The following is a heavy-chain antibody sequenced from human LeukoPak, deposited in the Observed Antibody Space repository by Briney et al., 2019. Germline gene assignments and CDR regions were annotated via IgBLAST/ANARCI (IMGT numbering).Heavy chain of an antibody. CDR1: GGSISSSSYY. Sequence: PSETLSLTCTVSGGSISSSSYYWGWIRQPPGKGLEWIGEINHSGSTNYNPSLKRRVTISVDTSKNQFSLKLSSVTAADTAVYYCARKGYWGQGTLVTVSS. CDR2: INHSGST. V-gene: IGHV4-39*07. CDR3: ARKGY. J-gene: IGHJ4*02.